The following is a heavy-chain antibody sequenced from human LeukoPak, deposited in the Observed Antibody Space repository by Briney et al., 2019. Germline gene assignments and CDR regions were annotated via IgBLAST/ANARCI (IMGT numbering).Heavy chain of an antibody. Sequence: SETLSLTCTVSGGSISSYYWTWIRQPPGKGLEWIGYIDHTGSTNYNPSLNSRVTISRDTSKNQFSLELSSVTAADTAVYYCARVEYSGLFNYWGQGILVTVSS. D-gene: IGHD4-23*01. J-gene: IGHJ4*02. CDR3: ARVEYSGLFNY. V-gene: IGHV4-59*01. CDR1: GGSISSYY. CDR2: IDHTGST.